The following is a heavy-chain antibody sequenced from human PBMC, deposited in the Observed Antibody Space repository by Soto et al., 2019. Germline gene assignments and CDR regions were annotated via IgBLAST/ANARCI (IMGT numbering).Heavy chain of an antibody. V-gene: IGHV4-30-4*01. CDR2: IYYSGST. J-gene: IGHJ3*02. CDR3: ARDGGTYYYDSSGPTYAFDI. D-gene: IGHD3-22*01. CDR1: GGSISSGDYY. Sequence: PSETLSLTCTVSGGSISSGDYYWSWIRQPPGKGLEWIGYIYYSGSTYYNPSLKSRVTISVDTSKNQFSLKLSSVTAADTAVYYCARDGGTYYYDSSGPTYAFDIWGQGTMVTVSS.